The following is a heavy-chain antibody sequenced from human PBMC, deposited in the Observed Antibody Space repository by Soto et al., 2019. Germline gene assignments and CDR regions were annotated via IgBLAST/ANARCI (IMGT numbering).Heavy chain of an antibody. Sequence: QVQLVQSGAEVKKPGSSVKVSCKASGGTFSSYTISWVRQAPGQGLEWMGRIIPILGIANYAQKFQGRVTITADKANSTDNMQLSSLRSEDTAVYYCARGRRVVVAATPFDYWGQGTLVTVSS. CDR1: GGTFSSYT. CDR2: IIPILGIA. D-gene: IGHD2-15*01. CDR3: ARGRRVVVAATPFDY. V-gene: IGHV1-69*02. J-gene: IGHJ4*02.